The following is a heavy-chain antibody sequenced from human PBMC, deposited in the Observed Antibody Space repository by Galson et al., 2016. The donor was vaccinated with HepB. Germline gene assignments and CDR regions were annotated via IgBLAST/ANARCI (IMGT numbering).Heavy chain of an antibody. CDR2: IYYSGST. D-gene: IGHD2/OR15-2a*01. V-gene: IGHV4-39*07. Sequence: SETLSLTCTVSGGSISSGTYYWGWIRQPPGKGPEWIGTIYYSGSTYYNPSLKSRVTVSVDTSKNQFSLKLSSVIAADTAMYYCATDQYHSNWFKYWGQGALVTISS. CDR1: GGSISSGTYY. J-gene: IGHJ5*01. CDR3: ATDQYHSNWFKY.